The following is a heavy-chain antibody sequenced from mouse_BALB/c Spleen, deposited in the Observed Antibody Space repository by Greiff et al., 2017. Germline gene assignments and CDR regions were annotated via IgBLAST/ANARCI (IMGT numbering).Heavy chain of an antibody. Sequence: QVQLKQSGAELMKPGASVKISCKATGYTFSSYWIEWVKQRPGHGLEWIGEILPGSGSTNYNEKFKGKATFTADTSSNTAYMQLSSLTSEDSAVYYCARGGGITTAWFAYWGQGTLVTVSA. CDR3: ARGGGITTAWFAY. CDR1: GYTFSSYW. CDR2: ILPGSGST. V-gene: IGHV1-9*01. J-gene: IGHJ3*01. D-gene: IGHD2-4*01.